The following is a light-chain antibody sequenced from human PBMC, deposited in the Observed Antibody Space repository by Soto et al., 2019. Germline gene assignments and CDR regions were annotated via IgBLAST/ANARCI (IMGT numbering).Light chain of an antibody. Sequence: DIQMTQSPSTLSASVGDGVTITCRASQSISNRLAWYQQKPGEAPKHLIYDASTLDSGAPSRFSGSGSGTEFTLSISSLQPDDFATYYCQQYNSYPWTFGQGTKVEI. CDR2: DAS. V-gene: IGKV1-5*01. CDR1: QSISNR. CDR3: QQYNSYPWT. J-gene: IGKJ1*01.